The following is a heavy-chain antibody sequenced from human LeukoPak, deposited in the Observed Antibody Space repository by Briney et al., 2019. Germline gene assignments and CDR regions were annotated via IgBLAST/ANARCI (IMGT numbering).Heavy chain of an antibody. J-gene: IGHJ5*02. D-gene: IGHD4-23*01. V-gene: IGHV4-59*08. CDR1: GGSISSYY. CDR3: ARQTTVVTHSNWFDP. Sequence: PSETLSLTCTVSGGSISSYYWSWIRQPPGKGLEWIGYIYYSGSTNYNPSLKSRVTISVDTSKNQFSLKLSSVTAADTAVYYCARQTTVVTHSNWFDPWGQGTLVTVSS. CDR2: IYYSGST.